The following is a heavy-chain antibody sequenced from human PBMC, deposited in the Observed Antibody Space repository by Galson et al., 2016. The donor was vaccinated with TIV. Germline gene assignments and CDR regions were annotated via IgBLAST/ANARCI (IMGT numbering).Heavy chain of an antibody. Sequence: SVKVSCKASGYTFTGYFIHWVRQAPGQGLEWMGIINPSGGSTSYAQKVQGRVTMTRVTSTNTVYMELSSLRSEDTAVYYCARDGEVGSIDYDRWGQGTLVIVS. CDR2: INPSGGST. D-gene: IGHD3-16*01. CDR3: ARDGEVGSIDYDR. J-gene: IGHJ1*01. V-gene: IGHV1-46*01. CDR1: GYTFTGYF.